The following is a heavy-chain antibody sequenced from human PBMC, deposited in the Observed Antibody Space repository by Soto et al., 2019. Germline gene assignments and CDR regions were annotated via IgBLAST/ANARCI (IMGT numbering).Heavy chain of an antibody. Sequence: SLALTWAMYSDSVASCGAPRNWSRQSASTCLEWLGSTYYRSKWFLDYAVFVESRMTMNADTSRNQYSLRLKSVTPDDSAMYYCARRESTYYNFYGMDVWGQGSTVPVSS. CDR1: SDSVASCGAP. CDR2: TYYRSKWFL. J-gene: IGHJ6*01. CDR3: ARRESTYYNFYGMDV. V-gene: IGHV6-1*01.